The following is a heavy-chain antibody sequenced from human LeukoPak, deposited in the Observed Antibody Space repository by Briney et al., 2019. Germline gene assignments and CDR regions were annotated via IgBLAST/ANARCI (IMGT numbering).Heavy chain of an antibody. V-gene: IGHV3-74*03. J-gene: IGHJ3*02. CDR3: AKIMGQLWSDLAADAFDI. CDR1: GFTSGTYG. D-gene: IGHD5-18*01. Sequence: GGTLSLSCAASGFTSGTYGMHCGSRGPGEGLVWVLRINPDGNTITYADSVKGTFTISRDNAKDTMYLQIHSLTAPDPSVYSRAKIMGQLWSDLAADAFDIWGQGTMVTVCS. CDR2: INPDGNTI.